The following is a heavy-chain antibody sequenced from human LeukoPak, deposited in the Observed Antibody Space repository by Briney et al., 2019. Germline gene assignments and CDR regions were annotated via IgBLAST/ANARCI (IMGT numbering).Heavy chain of an antibody. Sequence: GESLKISCKGSGYSFTSYWISWVRQMPGKGLEWMGRIDPSDSYTNYSPSFQGHVTISADKSISTASLQWSSLKASDTAMYYCAILSGYCSSTSCYGPPYGMDVWGQGTTVTVSS. J-gene: IGHJ6*02. CDR3: AILSGYCSSTSCYGPPYGMDV. CDR1: GYSFTSYW. V-gene: IGHV5-10-1*01. CDR2: IDPSDSYT. D-gene: IGHD2-2*01.